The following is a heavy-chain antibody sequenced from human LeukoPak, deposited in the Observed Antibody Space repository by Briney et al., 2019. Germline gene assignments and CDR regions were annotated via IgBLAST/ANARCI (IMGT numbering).Heavy chain of an antibody. CDR1: GGSISSGYY. J-gene: IGHJ4*02. Sequence: NTSETLSLTCTVSGGSISSGYYWGWIRQPPGKGLEWIGSIYHSGSTYYNPSLKSRVTISVDTSKDQFSLKLSSVTAADTAVYYCARGTLLTTWFGELSPLDYWGQGTLVTVSS. CDR3: ARGTLLTTWFGELSPLDY. V-gene: IGHV4-38-2*02. D-gene: IGHD3-10*01. CDR2: IYHSGST.